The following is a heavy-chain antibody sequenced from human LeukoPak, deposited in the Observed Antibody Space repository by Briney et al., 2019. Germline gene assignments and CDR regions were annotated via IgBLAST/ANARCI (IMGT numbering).Heavy chain of an antibody. CDR3: AKDLKSPRLGAFDI. D-gene: IGHD3-9*01. Sequence: GGSLRLSCVASGFSFNYYWMSWVRQAPGKGLEWVANIKEDGSEKYYVDSVKGRFTISRDNSKNTLYLQMNSLRAEDTAVYYCAKDLKSPRLGAFDIWGQGTMVTVSS. CDR1: GFSFNYYW. CDR2: IKEDGSEK. J-gene: IGHJ3*02. V-gene: IGHV3-7*01.